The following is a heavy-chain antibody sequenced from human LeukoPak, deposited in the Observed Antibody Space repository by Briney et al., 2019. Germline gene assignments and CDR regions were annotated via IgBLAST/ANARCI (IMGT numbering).Heavy chain of an antibody. J-gene: IGHJ3*02. D-gene: IGHD3-22*01. CDR1: GYSFTSYW. CDR2: IYPGDSDT. CDR3: ARYYYDSSGSESNAFDI. V-gene: IGHV5-51*01. Sequence: GASLKISCKGSGYSFTSYWIGWVRQLPGKGLDWMGIIYPGDSDTRYSPSFQGQVTISADKSIITAYLQWSSLKASDTAMYYCARYYYDSSGSESNAFDIWGQGTMVTVSS.